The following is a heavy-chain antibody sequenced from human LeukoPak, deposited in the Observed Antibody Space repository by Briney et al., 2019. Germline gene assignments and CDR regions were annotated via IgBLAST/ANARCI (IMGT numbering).Heavy chain of an antibody. J-gene: IGHJ6*02. D-gene: IGHD3-16*01. CDR1: GFMFSSNW. V-gene: IGHV3-7*03. CDR2: INHNGNVN. Sequence: GGSLRLSCAAPGFMFSSNWMSWVRLAPGKGLEWVASINHNGNVNYYVDSVKGRFTISRDNAKNSLYLQMSNLRAEDTAVYFCARGGGLDVWGQGATVTVSS. CDR3: ARGGGLDV.